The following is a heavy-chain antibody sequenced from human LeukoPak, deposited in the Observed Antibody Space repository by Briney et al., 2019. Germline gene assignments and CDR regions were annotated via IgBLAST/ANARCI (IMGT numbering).Heavy chain of an antibody. V-gene: IGHV1-58*01. CDR1: GFTFTSSA. D-gene: IGHD4-17*01. J-gene: IGHJ4*02. Sequence: TSVKVSCKASGFTFTSSAVQWVRQARGQRLEWIGWIVVGSGNTNYAQKFQERVTITRDMSTSTAYMELSSPRSEDTAVYYCAADPYDYGDYVLGYWGQGTLVTVSS. CDR3: AADPYDYGDYVLGY. CDR2: IVVGSGNT.